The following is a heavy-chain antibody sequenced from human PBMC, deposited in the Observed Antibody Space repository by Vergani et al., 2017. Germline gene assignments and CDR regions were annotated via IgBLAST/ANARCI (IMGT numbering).Heavy chain of an antibody. CDR3: ARLGGYGSGVLIPDNYGMDV. V-gene: IGHV4-34*01. CDR2: IYYSGST. Sequence: QVQLQQWGAGLLKPSETLSLTCAVHGGSFSGYYWSWIRQPPGKGLEWIGSIYYSGSTYYNPSLKSRVTISVDTSKNQFSLKLSSVTAADTAVYYCARLGGYGSGVLIPDNYGMDVWGQGTTVTVSS. CDR1: GGSFSGYY. J-gene: IGHJ6*02. D-gene: IGHD3-10*01.